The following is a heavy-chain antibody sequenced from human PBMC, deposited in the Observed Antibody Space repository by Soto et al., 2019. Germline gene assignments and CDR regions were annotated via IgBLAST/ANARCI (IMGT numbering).Heavy chain of an antibody. Sequence: GGSLRLSCAASGFIFAKYGMHWFRQAPGKGLEWVALITYEGSNKYYADAVKGRFTISRDNVENMVSLQLDGLRGEDTAVYYCAKARGANNWANYYGLDVWGQGTTVTVSS. CDR2: ITYEGSNK. CDR3: AKARGANNWANYYGLDV. V-gene: IGHV3-30*18. CDR1: GFIFAKYG. J-gene: IGHJ6*02. D-gene: IGHD1-1*01.